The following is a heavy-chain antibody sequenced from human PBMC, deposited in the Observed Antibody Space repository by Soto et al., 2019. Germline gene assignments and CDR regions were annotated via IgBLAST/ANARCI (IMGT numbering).Heavy chain of an antibody. J-gene: IGHJ6*02. CDR1: GVSLSGYY. CDR2: INHRGSS. D-gene: IGHD1-7*01. CDR3: ARSDNRNSPYGVHV. V-gene: IGHV4-34*01. Sequence: SETLSLTCAVNGVSLSGYYWSCIRQSPGKGLEWIGEINHRGSSDYNPSLKSRVTISIDASKNHVTLELTSVTAADTAVYYCARSDNRNSPYGVHVWGQGTAVTVSS.